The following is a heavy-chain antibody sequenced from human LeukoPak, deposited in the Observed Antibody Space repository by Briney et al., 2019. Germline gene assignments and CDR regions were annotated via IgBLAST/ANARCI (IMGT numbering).Heavy chain of an antibody. CDR1: GYTFTGYY. D-gene: IGHD3-10*01. V-gene: IGHV1-18*04. J-gene: IGHJ4*02. CDR3: ARVVYYYGSGSFPDY. Sequence: ASVKVSCKASGYTFTGYYMHWVRQAPGQGLEWMGWISAYNGNTNYAQKLQGRVTMTTDTSTSTAYMELRSLRSDDTAVYYCARVVYYYGSGSFPDYWGQGTLVTVSS. CDR2: ISAYNGNT.